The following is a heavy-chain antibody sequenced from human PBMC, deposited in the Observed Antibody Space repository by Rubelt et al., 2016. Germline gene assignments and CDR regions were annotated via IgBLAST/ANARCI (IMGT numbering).Heavy chain of an antibody. J-gene: IGHJ5*01. V-gene: IGHV1-2*02. D-gene: IGHD2-21*01. CDR2: INPNSGGT. CDR1: GYTFTGYY. CDR3: ARSHVVFAFDS. Sequence: QVQLLQSGAEVKKPASSVTVSCEASGYTFTGYYMHWVRQAPGQGLEWMGWINPNSGGTNYAQEFPGRVNMTKDTYSTTAYMELSILTSDDTAVYYLARSHVVFAFDSWGQGSLVTVSS.